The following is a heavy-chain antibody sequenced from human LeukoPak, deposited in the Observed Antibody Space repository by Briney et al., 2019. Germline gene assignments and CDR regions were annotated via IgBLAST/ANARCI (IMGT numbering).Heavy chain of an antibody. Sequence: PGGSLRLSCAASGFTFSSHWMSWVRQAPGKGLEWVANIKQDGSEKYYVDSVKGRFTISRDNAKNSLYLQMNSLRAEDTAVYYCARVVQDPSGFDYWGQGTLVTVSS. CDR3: ARVVQDPSGFDY. J-gene: IGHJ4*02. CDR2: IKQDGSEK. V-gene: IGHV3-7*01. CDR1: GFTFSSHW. D-gene: IGHD2-15*01.